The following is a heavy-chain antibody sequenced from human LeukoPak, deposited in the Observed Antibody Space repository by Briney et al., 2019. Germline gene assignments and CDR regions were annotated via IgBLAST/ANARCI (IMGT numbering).Heavy chain of an antibody. D-gene: IGHD3-10*01. V-gene: IGHV1-69*04. Sequence: SVKVSCKASGGTFSSCAISWVRQAPGQGLEWMGRIIPILGIANYAQKFQGRVTITADKSTSTAYMELSSLRSEDTAVYYCAMTGFAGYFDYWGQGTLVTVSS. CDR1: GGTFSSCA. CDR2: IIPILGIA. J-gene: IGHJ4*02. CDR3: AMTGFAGYFDY.